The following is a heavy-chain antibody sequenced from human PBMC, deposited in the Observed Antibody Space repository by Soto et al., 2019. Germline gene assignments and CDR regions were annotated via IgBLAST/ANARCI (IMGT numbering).Heavy chain of an antibody. D-gene: IGHD1-1*01. CDR3: AKELAPSGTGAFDI. Sequence: GGSLRLSCAASGFTFSSYAMSWVRQAPGKGLEWVSAIVGGGGNTYYADSVKGRFTISRDNSKNTVYLQMNSLRAGDSAVYYCAKELAPSGTGAFDIWGQGTMVTVS. CDR2: IVGGGGNT. V-gene: IGHV3-23*01. CDR1: GFTFSSYA. J-gene: IGHJ3*02.